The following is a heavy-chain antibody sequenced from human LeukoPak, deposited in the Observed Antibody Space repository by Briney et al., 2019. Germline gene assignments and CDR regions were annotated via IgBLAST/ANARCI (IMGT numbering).Heavy chain of an antibody. Sequence: SETLSLTCAVYGGSFSGYYWSWIRQPPGKGLEWIGEINHSGSTNYNPSLKSRVTISVDTSKNQFSLKLSSVTAADTAVYYCAKLGYCSSTSCYRAYYGMDVWGQGTTVTVSS. CDR3: AKLGYCSSTSCYRAYYGMDV. CDR1: GGSFSGYY. D-gene: IGHD2-2*01. J-gene: IGHJ6*02. V-gene: IGHV4-34*01. CDR2: INHSGST.